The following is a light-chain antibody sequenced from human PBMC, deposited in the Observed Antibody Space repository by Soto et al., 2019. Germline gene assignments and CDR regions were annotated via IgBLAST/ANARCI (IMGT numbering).Light chain of an antibody. V-gene: IGLV7-46*01. J-gene: IGLJ1*01. CDR3: FLSYDGARGV. CDR2: DTD. Sequence: QAVVTQEPSLTVSPGGTVILTCGSSTGAVTRGHYPYWCQQKPGQTPRTLISDTDTTHSWTPARFSGFLLGGKAALTLSGAQPEDEADYYCFLSYDGARGVFGPGTKLTVL. CDR1: TGAVTRGHY.